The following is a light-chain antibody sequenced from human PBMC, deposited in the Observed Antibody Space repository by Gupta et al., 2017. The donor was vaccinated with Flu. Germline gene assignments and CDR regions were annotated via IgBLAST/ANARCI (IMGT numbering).Light chain of an antibody. CDR1: SSNIGSNY. J-gene: IGLJ3*02. CDR2: ENN. Sequence: QSVLTQPPSVSAAPGQKVTISCSGSSSNIGSNYVSWYQQLPGTAPKVLIYENNKRPSGIPDRFSCSKSGKSGTLGITGIQTGDEADYYCGTWGNSLRGVFGGGTKLTVL. CDR3: GTWGNSLRGV. V-gene: IGLV1-51*02.